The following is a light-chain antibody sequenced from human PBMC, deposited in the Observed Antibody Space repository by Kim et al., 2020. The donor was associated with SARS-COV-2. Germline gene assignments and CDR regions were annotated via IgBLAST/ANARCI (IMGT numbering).Light chain of an antibody. Sequence: AWGQTVRLKCQGDSLRNYYATWYQQRPGQAPVLVLYGKYNRPSGIPDRFSGSASGNTASLTITGAQAEDEADYYCNSRDSSGDHVVFGGGTKLTVL. J-gene: IGLJ3*02. CDR3: NSRDSSGDHVV. V-gene: IGLV3-19*01. CDR2: GKY. CDR1: SLRNYY.